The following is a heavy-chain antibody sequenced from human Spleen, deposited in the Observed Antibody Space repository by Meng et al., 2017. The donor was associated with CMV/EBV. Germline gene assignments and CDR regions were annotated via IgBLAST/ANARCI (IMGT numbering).Heavy chain of an antibody. V-gene: IGHV2-5*01. D-gene: IGHD5/OR15-5a*01. CDR2: VYWNDDK. CDR3: AYRVPVYFFNS. CDR1: GFSLSSSGVA. J-gene: IGHJ4*02. Sequence: CSCSGFSLSSSGVAVAWIRQPPGKALEWLAIVYWNDDKYYRPSLSSRLTVTKDTSRNQVVLTMTNMDPVDTATYYCAYRVPVYFFNSWGQGILVTVSS.